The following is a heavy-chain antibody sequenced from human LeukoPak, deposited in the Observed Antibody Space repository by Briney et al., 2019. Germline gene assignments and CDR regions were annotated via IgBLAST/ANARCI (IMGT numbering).Heavy chain of an antibody. D-gene: IGHD5-24*01. V-gene: IGHV3-48*01. J-gene: IGHJ4*02. CDR3: ARDYKYAFDN. Sequence: GGSLRLSCAASGFRFSDYSMNWVRQAPGKGLEWISYIGISSGNTNYADSVKGRFTISGNKAKNSLYLQMNSLRVEDTAVYYCARDYKYAFDNWGQGTLVTVSS. CDR2: IGISSGNT. CDR1: GFRFSDYS.